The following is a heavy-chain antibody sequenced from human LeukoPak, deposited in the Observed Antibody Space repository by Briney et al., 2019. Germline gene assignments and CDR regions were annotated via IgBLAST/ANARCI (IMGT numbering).Heavy chain of an antibody. Sequence: SGPVLVKPTVTLTLTCTVSGFSLSNARMGVSWIRQPPGKALEWLAHIFSNDEKSYTTSLKSRLTISKDTFKSQVVLTMTNVDPVDTAAYYCARMPYYDFWSGYGYYFDYWGQGTLVTVSS. D-gene: IGHD3-3*01. CDR1: GFSLSNARMG. CDR2: IFSNDEK. V-gene: IGHV2-26*01. CDR3: ARMPYYDFWSGYGYYFDY. J-gene: IGHJ4*02.